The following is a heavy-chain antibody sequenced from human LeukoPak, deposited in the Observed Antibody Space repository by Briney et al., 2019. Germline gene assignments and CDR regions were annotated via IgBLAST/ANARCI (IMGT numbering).Heavy chain of an antibody. CDR3: ANDPTPGFVVVIAIPDY. V-gene: IGHV3-30*02. D-gene: IGHD2-21*01. J-gene: IGHJ4*02. Sequence: GGSLRLSCAASGFTFSGYGMHWVRQAPGKGLEWVAFIRYDGSNKYYADSVKGRFTISRDNSKNTLYLQMNSLRAEDTAVYYCANDPTPGFVVVIAIPDYWGQGTLVTVSS. CDR1: GFTFSGYG. CDR2: IRYDGSNK.